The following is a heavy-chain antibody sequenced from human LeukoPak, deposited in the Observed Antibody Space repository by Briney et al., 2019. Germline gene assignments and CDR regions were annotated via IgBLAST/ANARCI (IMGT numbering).Heavy chain of an antibody. D-gene: IGHD3-10*01. Sequence: PGGSLRLSCAASGFTFSSYWMHWVRQAPGKGLVWVSRINSDGSSTSYADSVKGRFTISRDNAKNTLYLQMNSLRAEDTAVYYCARGSLLLPDAFDIWGQGTMVTVSS. CDR3: ARGSLLLPDAFDI. J-gene: IGHJ3*02. CDR1: GFTFSSYW. V-gene: IGHV3-74*01. CDR2: INSDGSST.